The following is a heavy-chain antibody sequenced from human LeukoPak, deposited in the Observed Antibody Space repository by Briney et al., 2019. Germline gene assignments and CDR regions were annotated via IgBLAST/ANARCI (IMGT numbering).Heavy chain of an antibody. D-gene: IGHD2-15*01. CDR2: ISYDGSNK. CDR1: GFTFSSYA. V-gene: IGHV3-30*18. CDR3: AKIEVAGAADAFDI. J-gene: IGHJ3*02. Sequence: GGSLRLSCAASGFTFSSYAMHWVRQAPGKGLEWVAVISYDGSNKYYADSVKGRFTISRDNSKNTLYLQMNSLRAEDTAVYYCAKIEVAGAADAFDIWGQGTMVTVSS.